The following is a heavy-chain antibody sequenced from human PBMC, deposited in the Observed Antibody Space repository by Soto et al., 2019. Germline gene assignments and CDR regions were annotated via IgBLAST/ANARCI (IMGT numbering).Heavy chain of an antibody. D-gene: IGHD3-22*01. V-gene: IGHV4-59*01. Sequence: PSETLSLTCTVSGGSISSYYWSWIRQPPGKGLEWIGYIYYSGSTNYNPSLKSRVTISVDTSKNQFSLKLSSVTAADTAVYYRARPMSGHDAFDIWGQGTMVTVSS. CDR1: GGSISSYY. J-gene: IGHJ3*02. CDR2: IYYSGST. CDR3: ARPMSGHDAFDI.